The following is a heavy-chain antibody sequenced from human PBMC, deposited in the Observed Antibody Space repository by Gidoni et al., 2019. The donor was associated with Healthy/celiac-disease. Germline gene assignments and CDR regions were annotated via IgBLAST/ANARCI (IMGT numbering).Heavy chain of an antibody. Sequence: EAQLLESGGGLVQPGGSLRLSCAASGCTVRSYAMSWVRRAPGKGLEWVSAISGRGGSTYYADSVQGRFTISRDNSKNTLYLQMNSLRAEDTAVYYCAKAGDGVGATGHWYFDLWGRGTLVTVSS. CDR2: ISGRGGST. V-gene: IGHV3-23*01. J-gene: IGHJ2*01. CDR3: AKAGDGVGATGHWYFDL. D-gene: IGHD1-26*01. CDR1: GCTVRSYA.